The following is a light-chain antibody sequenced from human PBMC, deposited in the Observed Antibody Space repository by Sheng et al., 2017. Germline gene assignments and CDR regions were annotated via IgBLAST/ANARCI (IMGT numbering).Light chain of an antibody. CDR2: AAS. J-gene: IGKJ4*01. Sequence: DIQMTQSPPSLSASVGDRVTITCRASQSITSYLNWYQQKPGKVPKLLIYAASSLQSGVPSRFSGSGSGPTSVSPSAVCNLRFCTYYXQQSYIPVXFG. V-gene: IGKV1-39*01. CDR1: QSITSY. CDR3: QQSYIPVX.